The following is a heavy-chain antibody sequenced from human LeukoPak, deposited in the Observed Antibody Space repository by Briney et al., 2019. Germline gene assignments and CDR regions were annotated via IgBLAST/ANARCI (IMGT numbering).Heavy chain of an antibody. V-gene: IGHV3-30*04. CDR3: ARGHLPPRYCSSTSCYTFLGFDY. D-gene: IGHD2-2*02. CDR1: GFTLSKYA. CDR2: ISYDGSNK. Sequence: PGVSLRLSCVASGFTLSKYAMSWVRQAPGKGLEWVAVISYDGSNKYYADSVKGRFTISRDNSKNTLYLQMNSLRAEDTAVYYCARGHLPPRYCSSTSCYTFLGFDYWGQGTLVTVSS. J-gene: IGHJ4*02.